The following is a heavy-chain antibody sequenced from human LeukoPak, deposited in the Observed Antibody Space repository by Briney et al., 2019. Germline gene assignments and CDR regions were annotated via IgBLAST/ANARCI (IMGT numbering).Heavy chain of an antibody. Sequence: SVKVSCKASGGTFSSYAISWVRQAPGQGLEWMGRIIPILGIANYAQKFQGRVTITADKSTSTAYMELSSLRSEDTAVYYCARERDSSGYYNYYYGMDVWGQGTTVTVSS. CDR2: IIPILGIA. CDR3: ARERDSSGYYNYYYGMDV. D-gene: IGHD3-22*01. CDR1: GGTFSSYA. V-gene: IGHV1-69*04. J-gene: IGHJ6*02.